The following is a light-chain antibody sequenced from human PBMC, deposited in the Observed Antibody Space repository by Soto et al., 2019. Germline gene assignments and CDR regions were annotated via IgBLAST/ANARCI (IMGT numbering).Light chain of an antibody. J-gene: IGKJ1*01. Sequence: DIQMTQSPSTLSGSVGDRVTITARPSQTISIWLAWYHQKPGKAPKLLIYKASTLKSGVPSRFSGSGSGTEFTLTISSLQPDDFATYYCQHYNSYSEAFGQGTKVELK. CDR2: KAS. CDR1: QTISIW. V-gene: IGKV1-5*03. CDR3: QHYNSYSEA.